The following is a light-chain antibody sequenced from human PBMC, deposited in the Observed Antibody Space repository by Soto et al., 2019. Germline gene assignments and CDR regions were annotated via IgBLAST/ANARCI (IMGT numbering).Light chain of an antibody. V-gene: IGLV2-23*03. Sequence: QSALTQPASVSGSPGQSITISCTGTSSDVGNYNLVSWYQHHPGKAPKLMIYEGTKRPSGISNRFSGSKSGNTASLTISGLQAEDEADYYCCSFTTRTPFVFGGGTKLTGL. CDR3: CSFTTRTPFV. J-gene: IGLJ2*01. CDR2: EGT. CDR1: SSDVGNYNL.